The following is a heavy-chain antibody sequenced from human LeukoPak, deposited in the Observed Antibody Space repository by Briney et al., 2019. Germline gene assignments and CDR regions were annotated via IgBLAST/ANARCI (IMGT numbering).Heavy chain of an antibody. V-gene: IGHV1-18*01. J-gene: IGHJ6*02. CDR3: ARDLLQGSSTGDINYYYYGMDV. Sequence: ASVKVSCKASGYTFTSHGISWVRQAPGQGLEWMGWISAYNGNTNYAQKLQGRVTMTTDTSTSTAYMELRSLRSDDTAVYYCARDLLQGSSTGDINYYYYGMDVWGQGTTVTVSS. D-gene: IGHD6-6*01. CDR2: ISAYNGNT. CDR1: GYTFTSHG.